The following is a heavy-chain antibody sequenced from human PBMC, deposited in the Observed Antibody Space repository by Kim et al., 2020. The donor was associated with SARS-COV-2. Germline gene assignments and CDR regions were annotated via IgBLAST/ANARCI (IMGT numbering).Heavy chain of an antibody. J-gene: IGHJ4*02. V-gene: IGHV4-4*02. Sequence: SANSTPPLTSRVTISVDKSKNQFSLKLSSVTATDTAVYYCATGGKGLFDYWGQGTLVTVSS. D-gene: IGHD2-15*01. CDR2: SA. CDR3: ATGGKGLFDY.